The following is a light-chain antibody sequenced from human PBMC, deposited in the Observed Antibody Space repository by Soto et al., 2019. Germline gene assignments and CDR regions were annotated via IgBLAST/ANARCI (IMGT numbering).Light chain of an antibody. J-gene: IGKJ1*01. V-gene: IGKV3-11*01. CDR2: DAS. Sequence: EIVLTQSPATLSLSPGERATLSCRASQSVSIFLAWYQQKPGQAPRLLIYDASNRATGIPARFSGSGSGTDFTLTISSLEPADFALYYCQQRSSWPRTFSQVTKVDI. CDR3: QQRSSWPRT. CDR1: QSVSIF.